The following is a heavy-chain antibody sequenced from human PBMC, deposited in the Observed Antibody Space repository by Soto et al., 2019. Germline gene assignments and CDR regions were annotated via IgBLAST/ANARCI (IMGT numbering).Heavy chain of an antibody. J-gene: IGHJ6*02. V-gene: IGHV4-59*01. D-gene: IGHD3-3*01. Sequence: QVLQQESGPGLVEPSETLSLSCTVSGGSFTNYSWSWIRQPAGKGLEWIGYLYLSGSSNYNPSLRSRVTISKTPSNNQFSLSLRSVTAADTAVYFCARFFVFWSGYLSSYGMDVWGQGATVTVSS. CDR3: ARFFVFWSGYLSSYGMDV. CDR2: LYLSGSS. CDR1: GGSFTNYS.